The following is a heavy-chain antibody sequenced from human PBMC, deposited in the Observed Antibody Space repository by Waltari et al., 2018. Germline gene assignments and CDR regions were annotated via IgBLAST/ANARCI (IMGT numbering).Heavy chain of an antibody. CDR1: GFTFDDYA. J-gene: IGHJ4*02. Sequence: EVQLAESGGGLVQPGRSLRLSCAASGFTFDDYAMHWVRQAPGKGLGWVSGISWNSGSIGYADSVKVRFTISRDNAKNSLYLQMNSLRAEDTALYYCAKEEHLYYLDYWGQGTLGTVSS. V-gene: IGHV3-9*01. CDR3: AKEEHLYYLDY. CDR2: ISWNSGSI.